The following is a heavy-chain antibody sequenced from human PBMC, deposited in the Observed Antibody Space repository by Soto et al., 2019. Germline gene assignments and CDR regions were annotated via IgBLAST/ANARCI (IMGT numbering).Heavy chain of an antibody. J-gene: IGHJ4*02. V-gene: IGHV3-33*01. CDR1: GFPLSDYG. Sequence: QVQLVESGGGVVQPGRSLRLSCAVSGFPLSDYGMHWVGQAPGKGLEWVAVIWYDESKKYYADSVKGRFTISRDNSKNTLYLQMNSLRAEDTAVYYCASERGSAYFDYWGQGTLVTVSS. CDR2: IWYDESKK. D-gene: IGHD1-26*01. CDR3: ASERGSAYFDY.